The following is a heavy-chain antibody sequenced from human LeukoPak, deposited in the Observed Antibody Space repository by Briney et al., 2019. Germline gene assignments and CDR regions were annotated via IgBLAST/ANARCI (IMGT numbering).Heavy chain of an antibody. CDR1: GYTFTGYY. J-gene: IGHJ4*02. V-gene: IGHV1-2*02. Sequence: ASVKVSCKASGYTFTGYYLHWVRQAPGQGLEWMGWINPNSGGTNYAQKFQGRVTMTRDTSISTAYMGLSSLRSDDTAVYYCGRVGRSWDNTAFDYWGQGTLVTVSS. D-gene: IGHD6-13*01. CDR2: INPNSGGT. CDR3: GRVGRSWDNTAFDY.